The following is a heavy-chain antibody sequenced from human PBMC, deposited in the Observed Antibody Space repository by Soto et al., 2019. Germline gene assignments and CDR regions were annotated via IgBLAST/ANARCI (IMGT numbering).Heavy chain of an antibody. V-gene: IGHV3-64D*08. CDR1: GFTFSSYA. CDR2: ISSNGGST. D-gene: IGHD3-10*01. Sequence: EGSLRLSCSASGFTFSSYAMHWVRQAPGKGLEYVSAISSNGGSTYYADSVKGRFTISRDNSKNTLYLQMSSLRAEDTAVYYCVSPPIWFGEFNYYYYGVDVWGQGTTVTVSS. J-gene: IGHJ6*02. CDR3: VSPPIWFGEFNYYYYGVDV.